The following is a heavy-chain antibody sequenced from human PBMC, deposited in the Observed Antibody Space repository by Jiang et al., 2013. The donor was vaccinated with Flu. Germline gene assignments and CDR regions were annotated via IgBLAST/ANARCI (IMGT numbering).Heavy chain of an antibody. D-gene: IGHD3-9*01. V-gene: IGHV1-69*01. CDR2: IIPIFGTA. Sequence: GAEVKKPGSSVKVSCKASGGTFSSYAISWVRQAPGQGLEWMGGIIPIFGTANYAQKFQGRVTITADESTSTAYMELSSLRSEDTAVYYCARRAELRYFDWLFPLYYYGMDVWGQGTTVTVSS. CDR1: GGTFSSYA. CDR3: ARRAELRYFDWLFPLYYYGMDV. J-gene: IGHJ6*02.